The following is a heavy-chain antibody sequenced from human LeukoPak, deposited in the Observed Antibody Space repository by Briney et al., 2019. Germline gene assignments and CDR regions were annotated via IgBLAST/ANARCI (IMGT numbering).Heavy chain of an antibody. CDR2: ITGSGGGT. J-gene: IGHJ5*02. CDR1: GFPFYSFG. V-gene: IGHV3-23*01. CDR3: AKDRVCSGGGCLGWLDP. D-gene: IGHD2-15*01. Sequence: GGSLRLSCRGSGFPFYSFGMTWVRQAPGKGLGWVATITGSGGGTYYGESVKGRFTLSRDNSGNIMYLDLDNLRIEDTAVYFCAKDRVCSGGGCLGWLDPWGPGTRVIVSS.